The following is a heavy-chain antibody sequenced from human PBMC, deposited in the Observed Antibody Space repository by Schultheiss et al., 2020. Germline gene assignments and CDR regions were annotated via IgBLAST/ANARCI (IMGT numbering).Heavy chain of an antibody. V-gene: IGHV1-2*02. Sequence: ASVKVSCKASGYTFTSYSISWVRQAPGQGLEWMGWINPNSGGTNYAQKFQGRVTMTRDTSISTAYMELRSLRSDDTAVYYCARLRGGCSGGSCSRWYFDYWGQGTLVTVSS. CDR3: ARLRGGCSGGSCSRWYFDY. CDR2: INPNSGGT. J-gene: IGHJ4*02. CDR1: GYTFTSYS. D-gene: IGHD2-15*01.